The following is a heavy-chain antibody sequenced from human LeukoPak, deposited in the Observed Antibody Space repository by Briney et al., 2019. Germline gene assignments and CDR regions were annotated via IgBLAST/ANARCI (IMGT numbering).Heavy chain of an antibody. Sequence: PSETLSLTCTVSGGSISSSSYYWGWIRQPPGKGLEWIGSIYYSGSTYYNPSLKSRVTISVDTSKNQFSLKLSSVTAADTAVYYCASGQSPRRYYYDSSGYQWSSAFDIWGQGTMVTVSS. CDR2: IYYSGST. CDR1: GGSISSSSYY. D-gene: IGHD3-22*01. CDR3: ASGQSPRRYYYDSSGYQWSSAFDI. J-gene: IGHJ3*02. V-gene: IGHV4-39*01.